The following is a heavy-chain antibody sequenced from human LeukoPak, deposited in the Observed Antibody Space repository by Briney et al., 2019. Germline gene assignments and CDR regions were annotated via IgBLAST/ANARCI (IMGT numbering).Heavy chain of an antibody. V-gene: IGHV4-59*01. CDR2: IYYSGST. Sequence: SETLTLTCTVSGGSISSYYWSWIRQPPGKGLEWIGYIYYSGSTNYNPSLKSRVTISVDTSKNQFSLKLSSVTAADTAVYYCAGRDGYNGVFDYWGQGTLVTVSS. CDR3: AGRDGYNGVFDY. J-gene: IGHJ4*02. D-gene: IGHD5-24*01. CDR1: GGSISSYY.